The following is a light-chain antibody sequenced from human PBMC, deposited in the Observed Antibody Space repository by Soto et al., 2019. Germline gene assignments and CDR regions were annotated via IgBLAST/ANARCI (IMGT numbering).Light chain of an antibody. CDR1: QSVSSTF. Sequence: EFVLTQSPGTLSLSPGERATLSCRASQSVSSTFLAWYQQKPGQPPRLLIYCASTRGTGIPDRFSVSGSGTDFTLTISRLEPEDFAVYYCQHYGRSPPLTFGGGTKVEIK. CDR2: CAS. J-gene: IGKJ4*01. CDR3: QHYGRSPPLT. V-gene: IGKV3-20*01.